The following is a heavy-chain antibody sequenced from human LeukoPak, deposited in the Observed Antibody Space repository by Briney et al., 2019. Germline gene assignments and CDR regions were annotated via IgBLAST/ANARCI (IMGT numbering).Heavy chain of an antibody. V-gene: IGHV3-72*01. CDR3: ARATPLGYGSPFDY. Sequence: GGSLRLSCAASGFTFSDHYVDWVRQAPGKGLEWIGRIRKKANTYITEYAASVKCRFTISRDASKSSLYLQMNSLKTEDTAVYYCARATPLGYGSPFDYWGQGTLVTVSS. CDR1: GFTFSDHY. D-gene: IGHD2-15*01. CDR2: IRKKANTYIT. J-gene: IGHJ4*02.